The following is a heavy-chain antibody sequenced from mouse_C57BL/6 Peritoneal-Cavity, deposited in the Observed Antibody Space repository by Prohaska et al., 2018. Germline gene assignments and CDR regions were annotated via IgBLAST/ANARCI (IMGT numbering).Heavy chain of an antibody. D-gene: IGHD1-1*01. V-gene: IGHV1-22*01. Sequence: HGKSLVWIGYINPSNGGTSYNQKFKGKAPLTVNKSSSTAYMELRSLTSDDSAVYYCASSYYYGSSYYYAMDYWDQGTSVTVSS. J-gene: IGHJ4*01. CDR2: INPSNGGT. CDR3: ASSYYYGSSYYYAMDY.